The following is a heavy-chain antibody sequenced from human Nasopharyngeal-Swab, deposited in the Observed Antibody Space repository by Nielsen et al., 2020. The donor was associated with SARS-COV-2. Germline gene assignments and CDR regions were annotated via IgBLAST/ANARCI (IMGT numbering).Heavy chain of an antibody. J-gene: IGHJ3*02. CDR1: GFTFSSYA. CDR3: ARGEGYYYDSSGYSDAFDI. CDR2: ISYDGSNK. V-gene: IGHV3-30-3*01. Sequence: GESLKISCAASGFTFSSYAMHWVRQAPGKGLEWVAVISYDGSNKYYADSVKGRFTISRDNSKNTLYLQMNSLRAEDTAVYYCARGEGYYYDSSGYSDAFDIWGQGTMVTVSS. D-gene: IGHD3-22*01.